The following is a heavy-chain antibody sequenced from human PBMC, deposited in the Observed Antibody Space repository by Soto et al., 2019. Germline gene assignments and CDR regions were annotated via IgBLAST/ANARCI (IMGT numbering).Heavy chain of an antibody. J-gene: IGHJ4*02. CDR3: VKGLNIDYNSAWFYFDY. V-gene: IGHV4-30-2*01. CDR2: IYHSGRT. CDR1: GGSINSGGYS. Sequence: SETLSLTCAVSGGSINSGGYSWSWIRQPPGKGLEWIGYIYHSGRTYYNPSLKSRVTISVDRSKNQFSLKLSSVTAADTALYYCVKGLNIDYNSAWFYFDYWGQGTVVTVSS. D-gene: IGHD6-19*01.